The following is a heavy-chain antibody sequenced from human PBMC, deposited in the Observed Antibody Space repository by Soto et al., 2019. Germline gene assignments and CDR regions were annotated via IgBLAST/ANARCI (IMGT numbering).Heavy chain of an antibody. CDR1: GGSFSGYY. CDR3: ARSWGRGRYDFAKLGY. J-gene: IGHJ4*02. D-gene: IGHD3-3*01. Sequence: PSATLSLTCTVYGGSFSGYYWSWIRQPPGKGLEWIGEINHSGSNNYNPALKSRVTISVDKSKNQFSLKLSSVTVADTAVHYCARSWGRGRYDFAKLGYWGQGTLVTV. CDR2: INHSGSN. V-gene: IGHV4-34*01.